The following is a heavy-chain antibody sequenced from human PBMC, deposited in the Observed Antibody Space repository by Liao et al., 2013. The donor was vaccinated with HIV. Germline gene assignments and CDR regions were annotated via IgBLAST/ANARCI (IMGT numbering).Heavy chain of an antibody. V-gene: IGHV4-30-2*01. CDR2: VHQSGAA. Sequence: QLQLQESGSGLLKPSQTLSLTCTVSGGSVSSSLYSWSWIRQPPGKGLEYIGYVHQSGAAKYHPSLESRVTISVDRSKNQFSLNLTSVTAADTAVYYCARGRFSSSSWYKFDDYHYYYLDVWGKGTTVTVSS. J-gene: IGHJ6*03. CDR3: ARGRFSSSSWYKFDDYHYYYLDV. D-gene: IGHD6-13*01. CDR1: GGSVSSSLYS.